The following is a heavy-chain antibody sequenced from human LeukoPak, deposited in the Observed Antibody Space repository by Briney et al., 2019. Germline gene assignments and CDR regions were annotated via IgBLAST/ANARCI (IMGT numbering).Heavy chain of an antibody. CDR3: ARRGRSSSNFDF. CDR2: INHSGVT. Sequence: SETLSLTCAVYGGSFTDYYWSWIRQPPGKGLEWIGEINHSGVTNYSPSLKSRVAISVDTSERQFSLKLRSVTAADTAVYYCARRGRSSSNFDFWGQGTLVTVSS. J-gene: IGHJ4*02. D-gene: IGHD6-6*01. CDR1: GGSFTDYY. V-gene: IGHV4-34*01.